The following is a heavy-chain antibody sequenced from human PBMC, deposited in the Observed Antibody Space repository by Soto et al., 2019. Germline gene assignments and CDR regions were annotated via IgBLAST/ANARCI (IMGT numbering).Heavy chain of an antibody. CDR3: AGVTTVTPIDY. J-gene: IGHJ4*02. CDR1: GGSISSSNW. CDR2: INHSGST. Sequence: PSETLSLTCAVSGGSISSSNWWSWIRQPPGKGLEWIGEINHSGSTNYNPSLKSRVTISVDTSKNQFSLKLSSVTAADTAVYYCAGVTTVTPIDYWGQGTLVTVSS. V-gene: IGHV4-4*02. D-gene: IGHD4-17*01.